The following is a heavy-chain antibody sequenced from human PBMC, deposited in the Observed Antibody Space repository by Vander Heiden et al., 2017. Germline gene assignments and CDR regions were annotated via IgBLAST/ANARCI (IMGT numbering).Heavy chain of an antibody. CDR1: GFTFSTYA. Sequence: EVQLLESGGDFVQSGGSLRLSCAASGFTFSTYAMTWVRQAPGKGLEWVSAISGGGDYTYDADSVKGRFTVSRDTATNTLYMQMNRLRAEDTAVYYGAKGLSAWYFDHWGQGTLVTVSS. CDR2: ISGGGDYT. CDR3: AKGLSAWYFDH. D-gene: IGHD3-3*01. V-gene: IGHV3-23*01. J-gene: IGHJ4*02.